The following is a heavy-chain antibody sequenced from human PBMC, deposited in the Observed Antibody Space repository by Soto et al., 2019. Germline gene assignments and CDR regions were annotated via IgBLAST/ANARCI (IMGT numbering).Heavy chain of an antibody. CDR2: INHSGST. J-gene: IGHJ4*02. D-gene: IGHD3-3*01. V-gene: IGHV4-34*01. CDR3: ARGDSYYDFWSGYYRALHYFDY. CDR1: GGSFSGYY. Sequence: TLSLTCAVYGGSFSGYYWSWIRQPPGKGLEWIGGINHSGSTNYNPSLKSRVTISVDTSKNQFSLKLSSVTAADTAVYYCARGDSYYDFWSGYYRALHYFDYWGQGTLVTVSS.